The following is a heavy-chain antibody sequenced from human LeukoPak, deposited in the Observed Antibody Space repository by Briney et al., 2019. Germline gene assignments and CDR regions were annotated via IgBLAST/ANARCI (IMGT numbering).Heavy chain of an antibody. D-gene: IGHD1-1*01. CDR1: GYTFTSYG. CDR2: ISAYNGNT. J-gene: IGHJ6*02. CDR3: ARDLSTTGTPKYGMDV. V-gene: IGHV1-18*01. Sequence: ASVKVSCKASGYTFTSYGINWVRQAPGQGLEWMGWISAYNGNTNYAQKLQGRVTMTTDTSTSTAYMELRSLRSDDTAVYYCARDLSTTGTPKYGMDVWGQGTTVTVSS.